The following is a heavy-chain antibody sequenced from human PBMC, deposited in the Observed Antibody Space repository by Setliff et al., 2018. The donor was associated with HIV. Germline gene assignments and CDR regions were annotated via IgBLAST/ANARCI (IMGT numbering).Heavy chain of an antibody. J-gene: IGHJ3*02. CDR1: GDTLSIHP. D-gene: IGHD6-13*01. CDR3: ARGLPSEYSSSFNEAFDI. V-gene: IGHV1-69*05. Sequence: SVKVSCKASGDTLSIHPISWVRQAPGRGLDWMGGIIPAFGTANYAQKFQGRVTITTDESTTTVFMELTGLRSEDTAVYYCARGLPSEYSSSFNEAFDIWGQGTMVTVSS. CDR2: IIPAFGTA.